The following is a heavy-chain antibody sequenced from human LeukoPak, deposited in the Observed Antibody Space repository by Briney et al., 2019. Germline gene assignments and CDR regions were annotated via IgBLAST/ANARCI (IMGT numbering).Heavy chain of an antibody. J-gene: IGHJ4*02. V-gene: IGHV1-8*01. CDR3: ARVWSGYYESDY. CDR2: MNPNSGNT. CDR1: GYTFTSYD. Sequence: ASVTVSFKASGYTFTSYDINWVRQAPGQGLEWMGWMNPNSGNTGYAQKFQGRVTMTRNTSISTAYMELSSLRSEDTAVYYCARVWSGYYESDYWGQGTLVTVSS. D-gene: IGHD3-3*01.